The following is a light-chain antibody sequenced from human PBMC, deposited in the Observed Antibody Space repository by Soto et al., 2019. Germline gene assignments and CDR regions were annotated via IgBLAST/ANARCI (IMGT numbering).Light chain of an antibody. CDR2: DVT. V-gene: IGLV2-14*03. Sequence: QSVLTQPASVSGSPGQSITISCTGTSSDVGGYNYVSWYQQHPGKAPKLMIYDVTNRPSGVSNRFSGSKSGNTASLTVSGLQAEDEADYYCSSYAGSSNFDVFVTGTKVTVL. CDR1: SSDVGGYNY. CDR3: SSYAGSSNFDV. J-gene: IGLJ1*01.